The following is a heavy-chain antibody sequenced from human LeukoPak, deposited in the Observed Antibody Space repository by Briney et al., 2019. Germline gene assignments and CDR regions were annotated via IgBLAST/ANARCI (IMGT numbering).Heavy chain of an antibody. J-gene: IGHJ4*02. CDR1: GASISSTSYY. D-gene: IGHD1-1*01. CDR3: ARDWNRYAY. Sequence: SETLSLTCTVSGASISSTSYYWGWIRQPPGKGLEWIGSTYYRGTTYYNPSLKSRVTISVDTSKNQFSLQLSSVTAADAAVYYCARDWNRYAYWGQGTLVTVSS. V-gene: IGHV4-39*07. CDR2: TYYRGTT.